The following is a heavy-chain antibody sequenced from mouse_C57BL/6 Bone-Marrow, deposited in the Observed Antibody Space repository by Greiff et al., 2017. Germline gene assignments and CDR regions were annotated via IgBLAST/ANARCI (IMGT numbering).Heavy chain of an antibody. J-gene: IGHJ2*01. CDR3: AREGDYPRFDY. CDR2: IDPSDSYT. V-gene: IGHV1-69*01. Sequence: QVQLQQPGAELVMPGASVKLSCKASGYTFTSYWMHWVKQRPGQGLEWIGEIDPSDSYTNYNQKFKGKSTLTVDKSSSTAYMQLSSLTSEDSAVYYCAREGDYPRFDYWGQGTTLTVSS. CDR1: GYTFTSYW. D-gene: IGHD2-4*01.